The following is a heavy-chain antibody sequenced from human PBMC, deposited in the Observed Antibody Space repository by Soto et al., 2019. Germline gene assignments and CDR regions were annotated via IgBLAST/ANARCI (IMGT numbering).Heavy chain of an antibody. V-gene: IGHV4-34*01. J-gene: IGHJ4*02. CDR2: INHSGST. CDR3: VRRADFWSGYYRPLNFDY. D-gene: IGHD3-3*01. CDR1: GGSFSGYY. Sequence: SETLSLTCAVYGGSFSGYYWSWIRQPPGKGLEWIGEINHSGSTNYNPSLKSRVTISVDTSKNQFSLKLSSVTAADTAVYYCVRRADFWSGYYRPLNFDYWGQGTLVTVSS.